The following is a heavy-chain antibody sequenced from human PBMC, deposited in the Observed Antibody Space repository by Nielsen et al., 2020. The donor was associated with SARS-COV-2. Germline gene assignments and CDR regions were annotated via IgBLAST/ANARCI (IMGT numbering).Heavy chain of an antibody. CDR3: ASDSNSYNYYYYYGMDV. J-gene: IGHJ6*02. D-gene: IGHD2-2*01. CDR1: GFPFNNYV. V-gene: IGHV3-30*03. CDR2: ISYDGSNK. Sequence: GESLKISCAASGFPFNNYVMTWVRQAPGKGLEWVAVISYDGSNKYYADSVKGRFTISRDNSKNTLNLQMNSLRAEDTAVYYCASDSNSYNYYYYYGMDVWGQGTTVTVSS.